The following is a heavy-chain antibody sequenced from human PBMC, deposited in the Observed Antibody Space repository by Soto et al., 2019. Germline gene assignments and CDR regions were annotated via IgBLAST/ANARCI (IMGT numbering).Heavy chain of an antibody. Sequence: GASVKVSCKASGYTFTSYGISWVRQAPGQGLEWMGWISAYNGNTNYAQKLQGRVTITADESTSTAYMELSSLRSEDTAVYYCARSDYDSSGYYYYGMDVWGKGITVTVSS. CDR2: ISAYNGNT. CDR1: GYTFTSYG. V-gene: IGHV1-18*01. CDR3: ARSDYDSSGYYYYGMDV. D-gene: IGHD3-22*01. J-gene: IGHJ6*04.